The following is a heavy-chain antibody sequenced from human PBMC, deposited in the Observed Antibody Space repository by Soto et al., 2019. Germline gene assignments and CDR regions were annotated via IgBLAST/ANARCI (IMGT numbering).Heavy chain of an antibody. CDR3: AKDIGGEMHAFDI. J-gene: IGHJ3*02. CDR1: GFGFGGYA. D-gene: IGHD2-15*01. V-gene: IGHV3-9*01. Sequence: SLRLSCVASGFGFGGYAMHWVRQGPGKGLEWVSGMSWNSGNIGYADSVKGRFTISRDNAKNSLYLQMNSLSAEDTALYYCAKDIGGEMHAFDIWGQGTMVTV. CDR2: MSWNSGNI.